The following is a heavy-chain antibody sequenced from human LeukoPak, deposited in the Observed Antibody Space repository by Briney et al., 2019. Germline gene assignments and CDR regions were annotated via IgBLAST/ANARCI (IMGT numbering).Heavy chain of an antibody. CDR1: GFTFSSYW. V-gene: IGHV3-7*01. Sequence: GGSLRLSCAASGFTFSSYWMHWVRQAPGKGLEWVANIKQDGSEKYYVDSVKGRFTISRDNAKNSLYLQVNSLRAEDTAIYYCTRDVTIAARPYYYYYYMDVWGKGTTVTVSS. CDR3: TRDVTIAARPYYYYYYMDV. J-gene: IGHJ6*03. D-gene: IGHD6-6*01. CDR2: IKQDGSEK.